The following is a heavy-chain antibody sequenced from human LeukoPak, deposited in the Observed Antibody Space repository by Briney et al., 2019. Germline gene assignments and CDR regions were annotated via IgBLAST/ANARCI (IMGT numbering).Heavy chain of an antibody. CDR1: GFTFSTYW. V-gene: IGHV3-74*01. CDR2: IKSDGST. CDR3: ARAPSEIGGYYPEYFRH. D-gene: IGHD3-22*01. Sequence: PGGSLRLSCAASGFTFSTYWIHWVRQAPGKGLLWVSRIKSDGSTNYADSVKGRFTISRDNAKNTVSLQMNSLRPEDTGVYYCARAPSEIGGYYPEYFRHWGQGTLVTVSS. J-gene: IGHJ1*01.